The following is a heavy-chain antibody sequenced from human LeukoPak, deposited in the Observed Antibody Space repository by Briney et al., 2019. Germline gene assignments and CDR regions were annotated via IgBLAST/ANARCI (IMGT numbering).Heavy chain of an antibody. CDR3: ARNIRDFWSGLGWFDP. CDR1: GGSFSGYY. D-gene: IGHD3-3*01. Sequence: SKTLSLTCAVYGGSFSGYYWSWIRQPPGKGLDWIGEINHSGSTNYNPSLKSRVTISVDTSKNQFSLKLSSVTAADTAVYYCARNIRDFWSGLGWFDPWGQGTLVTVSS. V-gene: IGHV4-34*01. J-gene: IGHJ5*02. CDR2: INHSGST.